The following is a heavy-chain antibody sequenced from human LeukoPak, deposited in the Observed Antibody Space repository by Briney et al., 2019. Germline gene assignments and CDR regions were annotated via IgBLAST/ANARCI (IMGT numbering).Heavy chain of an antibody. CDR3: ARDLGADYDSSEWGPNFDY. CDR1: GYSISSGYY. V-gene: IGHV4-38-2*02. Sequence: SETLSLTCTVSGYSISSGYYWGWIRQPPGKGLEWIGSIYHSGSTYYNPSLKSRVTISVDTSKNQFSLKLSSVTAADTAVYYCARDLGADYDSSEWGPNFDYWGQGTLVTVSS. J-gene: IGHJ4*02. D-gene: IGHD3-22*01. CDR2: IYHSGST.